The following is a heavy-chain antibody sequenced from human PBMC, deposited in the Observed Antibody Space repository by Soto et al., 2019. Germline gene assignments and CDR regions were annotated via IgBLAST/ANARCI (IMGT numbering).Heavy chain of an antibody. D-gene: IGHD1-26*01. CDR2: ISGSGGST. CDR1: GFTFSSYA. CDR3: AKGRLGSSSSRDFDY. J-gene: IGHJ4*02. V-gene: IGHV3-23*01. Sequence: PGGSLRLSCAASGFTFSSYAMSWVRQAPGKGLEWVSAISGSGGSTYYADSVKGRFTISRDNSKNTLYLQMNSLRAEDTAVYYCAKGRLGSSSSRDFDYWGQGTLVTVSS.